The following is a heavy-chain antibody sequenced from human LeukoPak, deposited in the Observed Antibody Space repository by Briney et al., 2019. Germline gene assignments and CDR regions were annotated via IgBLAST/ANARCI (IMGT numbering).Heavy chain of an antibody. J-gene: IGHJ5*02. D-gene: IGHD3-22*01. CDR3: ARSRSPIHNIFYDSSGYPGYNWFDP. CDR2: IYHSGST. Sequence: PSETLSLTCTVSGGSISSTTYYWGWIRQPPGKGLEWIGSIYHSGSTYYNPSLKSRVTISVDTSKNQFSLKLSSVTAADTAVYYCARSRSPIHNIFYDSSGYPGYNWFDPWGQGTLVTVSS. V-gene: IGHV4-39*07. CDR1: GGSISSTTYY.